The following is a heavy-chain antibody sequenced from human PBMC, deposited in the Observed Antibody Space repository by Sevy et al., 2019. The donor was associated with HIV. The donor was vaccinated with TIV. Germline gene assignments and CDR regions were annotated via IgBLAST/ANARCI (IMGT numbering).Heavy chain of an antibody. V-gene: IGHV3-23*01. CDR1: GFTFSTYT. CDR3: AKGDSTFYGLDV. D-gene: IGHD6-13*01. J-gene: IGHJ6*02. CDR2: ISGSGGST. Sequence: GGCLRLSCAASGFTFSTYTMNWVRQAPGKGLEWVSAISGSGGSTYYADSVKGRFTISRDKSKNTLFLQMNSLRAEDTAVYYCAKGDSTFYGLDVWGQGTTVTVSS.